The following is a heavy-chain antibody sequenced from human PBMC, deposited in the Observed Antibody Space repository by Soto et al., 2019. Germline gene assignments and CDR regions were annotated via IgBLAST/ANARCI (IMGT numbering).Heavy chain of an antibody. D-gene: IGHD5-18*01. CDR1: GGTFSSYA. V-gene: IGHV1-69*01. CDR3: AREDTAMVGADGYYYYGMDV. J-gene: IGHJ6*02. Sequence: QVQLVQSGAEVKKPGSSVKVSCKASGGTFSSYAISWVRQAPGQGLEWMGGIIPIFGTANYAQKFQGRVTITADESKITAYMELSSLRSADTAVYYCAREDTAMVGADGYYYYGMDVWGQGHTVTFAS. CDR2: IIPIFGTA.